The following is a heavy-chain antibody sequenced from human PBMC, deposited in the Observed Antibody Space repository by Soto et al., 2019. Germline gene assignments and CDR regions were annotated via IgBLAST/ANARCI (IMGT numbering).Heavy chain of an antibody. CDR1: GFTFTSYA. CDR2: IGVDGGNI. Sequence: GGSLRLSCAASGFTFTSYAMAWVRQAPGKGLEWVSDIGVDGGNIKYADSVKGRFIISRDNSKNTLYLQMNSLRAEDTATYYCVKERYGSGSYPYFDYPGQGTPVSVSS. V-gene: IGHV3-23*01. CDR3: VKERYGSGSYPYFDY. J-gene: IGHJ4*02. D-gene: IGHD3-10*01.